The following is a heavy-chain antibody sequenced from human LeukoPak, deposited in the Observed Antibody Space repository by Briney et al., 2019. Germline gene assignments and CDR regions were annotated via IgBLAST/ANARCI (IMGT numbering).Heavy chain of an antibody. Sequence: GGSLRLSCAASRFTFSSYSMNWVRQAPAKGLQWVSPISGSGSSTYHADSVQGRFTTSRDNSKNTLYLHMVSLRAEDTAIYYCAKQRRALVVPSTLDYWGQGTLVTVSS. CDR2: ISGSGSST. CDR3: AKQRRALVVPSTLDY. J-gene: IGHJ4*02. D-gene: IGHD2-2*01. V-gene: IGHV3-23*01. CDR1: RFTFSSYS.